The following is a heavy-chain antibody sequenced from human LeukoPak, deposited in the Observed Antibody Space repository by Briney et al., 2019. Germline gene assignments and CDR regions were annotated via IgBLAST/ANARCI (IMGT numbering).Heavy chain of an antibody. CDR3: ARDIRYCTNGVCYSRGLYYYYMDV. V-gene: IGHV3-7*01. Sequence: GGSLRLSCAASGFTFSSYWMSWVRQAPGEGLEWVANIKQDGSEKYYVDSVKGRFTISRDNAKNSLYLQMNSLRAEDTAVYYCARDIRYCTNGVCYSRGLYYYYMDVWGKGTTVTVSS. CDR2: IKQDGSEK. D-gene: IGHD2-8*01. J-gene: IGHJ6*03. CDR1: GFTFSSYW.